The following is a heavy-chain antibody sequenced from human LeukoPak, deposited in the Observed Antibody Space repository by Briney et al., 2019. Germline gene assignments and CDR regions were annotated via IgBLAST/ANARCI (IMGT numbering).Heavy chain of an antibody. CDR3: ARDSPDSSGWRGYFDY. J-gene: IGHJ4*02. Sequence: GGSLRLSCAASGFTFSSYSMNWVRQAPGKGLEWVSYISSSSSTIYYADSVKGRFTISRDNAKNSLYLQMNSLRDEDTAVYYCARDSPDSSGWRGYFDYWGQGTLVTVSS. CDR2: ISSSSSTI. CDR1: GFTFSSYS. V-gene: IGHV3-48*02. D-gene: IGHD6-19*01.